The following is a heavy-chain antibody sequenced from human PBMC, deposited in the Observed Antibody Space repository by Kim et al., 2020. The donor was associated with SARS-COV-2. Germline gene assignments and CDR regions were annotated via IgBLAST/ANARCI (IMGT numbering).Heavy chain of an antibody. D-gene: IGHD1-1*01. CDR1: GYSFTSYW. Sequence: GESLKISCKGSGYSFTSYWIRWVRQMPGKGLEWMGRIDPSDSYTNYSPSFQGHVTISADKSISTAYLQWSSLKASDTAMYYCARRAAVDWNPNWYFDLWGRGTLVTVSS. J-gene: IGHJ2*01. CDR3: ARRAAVDWNPNWYFDL. V-gene: IGHV5-10-1*01. CDR2: IDPSDSYT.